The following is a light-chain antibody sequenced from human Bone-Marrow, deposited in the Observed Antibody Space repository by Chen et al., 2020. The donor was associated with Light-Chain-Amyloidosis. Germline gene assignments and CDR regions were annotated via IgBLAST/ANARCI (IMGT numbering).Light chain of an antibody. Sequence: FLLTQPHSVSESPGKTVIISCTRSSGSIATNYVQWYQQRPGSSPTTVIYEDDQRHSGVPDRFSGSIDRSSNSASLTISGLKTEGEADYYCQSYQGSSQGVFGGGTKLTVL. CDR1: SGSIATNY. J-gene: IGLJ3*02. CDR3: QSYQGSSQGV. CDR2: EDD. V-gene: IGLV6-57*01.